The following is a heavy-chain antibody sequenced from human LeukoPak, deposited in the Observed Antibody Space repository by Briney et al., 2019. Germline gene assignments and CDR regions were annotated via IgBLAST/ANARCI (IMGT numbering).Heavy chain of an antibody. J-gene: IGHJ3*02. CDR1: GFTFSSYS. CDR3: VGGGDGYTAAFDI. D-gene: IGHD5-18*01. CDR2: ISSSSSYI. V-gene: IGHV3-21*01. Sequence: GGSLRLSCAASGFTFSSYSMNWVRQAPGKGLEWVSSISSSSSYIYYADSVKGRFTISTDNARSSQYLQMNSLRSEDMACYYLVGGGDGYTAAFDIWGQGTMVTVSS.